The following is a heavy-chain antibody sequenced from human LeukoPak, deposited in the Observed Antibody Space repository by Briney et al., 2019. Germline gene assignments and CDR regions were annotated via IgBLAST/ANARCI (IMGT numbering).Heavy chain of an antibody. D-gene: IGHD2-2*01. Sequence: PSETLSLTCTVSGGSISSSSYYWAWIRQPPGKGLEWIGNIYYSGSTYYNPSLKSRVTISVDTSKNQFSLKLTSVTAADTAVYYCARLPAYCSTTSCSFDSWGQGTLVAVSS. CDR1: GGSISSSSYY. CDR2: IYYSGST. V-gene: IGHV4-39*01. CDR3: ARLPAYCSTTSCSFDS. J-gene: IGHJ4*02.